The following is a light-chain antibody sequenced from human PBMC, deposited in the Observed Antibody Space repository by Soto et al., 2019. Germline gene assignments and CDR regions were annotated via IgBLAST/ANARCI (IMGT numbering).Light chain of an antibody. Sequence: QSALTQPASVSGSPGQSITISFTGTSSDIGDYNYVSWYQQHPGKAPKLMIFDVRDRPSGVSNRFSGSKSGNTASLTISGLQAEDEADYYCSSYTSSAPVIFGGGTKLTVL. CDR3: SSYTSSAPVI. V-gene: IGLV2-14*03. CDR1: SSDIGDYNY. J-gene: IGLJ2*01. CDR2: DVR.